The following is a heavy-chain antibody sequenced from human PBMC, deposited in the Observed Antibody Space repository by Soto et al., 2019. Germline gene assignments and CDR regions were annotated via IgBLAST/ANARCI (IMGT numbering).Heavy chain of an antibody. Sequence: TSETLSLTCTVSDGSISSGGYYWSWIRQHPGKGLEWIGYIYYSGSTYYNPSLKSRVTISVDTSKNQFSLKLSSVTAADTAVYYCARELTRDDYGDYADGDYYYYYGMDVWGQGTTVTVSS. D-gene: IGHD4-17*01. J-gene: IGHJ6*02. CDR1: DGSISSGGYY. V-gene: IGHV4-31*03. CDR3: ARELTRDDYGDYADGDYYYYYGMDV. CDR2: IYYSGST.